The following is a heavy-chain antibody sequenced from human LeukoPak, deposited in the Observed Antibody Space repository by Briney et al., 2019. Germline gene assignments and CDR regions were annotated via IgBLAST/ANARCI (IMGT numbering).Heavy chain of an antibody. CDR3: ARAHMVRGVPSAFDI. CDR2: INPNSGGT. D-gene: IGHD3-10*01. J-gene: IGHJ3*02. CDR1: GYTFTGYY. Sequence: ASVKVSCKASGYTFTGYYMHWVRQAPGQGLEWMGWINPNSGGTNYAQKFQGRVTMTRDTSISTAYMELSRLRSDDTAVYYCARAHMVRGVPSAFDIWGQGTMVTVSS. V-gene: IGHV1-2*02.